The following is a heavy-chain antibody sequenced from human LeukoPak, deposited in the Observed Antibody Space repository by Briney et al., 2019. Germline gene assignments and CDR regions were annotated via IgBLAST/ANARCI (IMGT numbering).Heavy chain of an antibody. CDR2: IYHSGST. CDR1: GGSISSGGYS. V-gene: IGHV4-30-2*01. Sequence: SETLSLTCAVSGGSISSGGYSWSWIRQPPGKGLEWIGYIYHSGSTYYNPSLKSRVTISVDRSKNQFSLKLSSVTAADTAVYYCARVRGDKRNWFDPWGQGTLVTVSS. CDR3: ARVRGDKRNWFDP. D-gene: IGHD4-17*01. J-gene: IGHJ5*02.